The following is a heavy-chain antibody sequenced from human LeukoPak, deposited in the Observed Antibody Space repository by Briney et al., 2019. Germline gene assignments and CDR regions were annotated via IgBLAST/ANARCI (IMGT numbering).Heavy chain of an antibody. CDR2: INHGGST. D-gene: IGHD3-22*01. CDR1: SGSFSGYY. V-gene: IGHV4-34*01. Sequence: SETLSLTCAVYSGSFSGYYWSWIRQPPGKGVEWIGEINHGGSTHYNPSLKSRVTISLDTSKNQFSLKLSSVTAADTAVYYCARGSNYYDRSGYYSPYYFDYWGQGTLVTVSS. CDR3: ARGSNYYDRSGYYSPYYFDY. J-gene: IGHJ4*02.